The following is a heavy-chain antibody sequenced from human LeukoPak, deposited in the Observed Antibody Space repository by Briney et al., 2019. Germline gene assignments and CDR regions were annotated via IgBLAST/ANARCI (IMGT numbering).Heavy chain of an antibody. Sequence: PSETLSLTCAVYGGSFSGYYWSWIRQPPGKGLEWIGEINHSGSTNYTPSLKIRVTISVDTSKNQFSLRLSSVTAADTAVYYCARGEGDIVVVPAALGFDPWGQGTPVTVSS. J-gene: IGHJ5*02. CDR2: INHSGST. V-gene: IGHV4-34*01. CDR3: ARGEGDIVVVPAALGFDP. CDR1: GGSFSGYY. D-gene: IGHD2-2*01.